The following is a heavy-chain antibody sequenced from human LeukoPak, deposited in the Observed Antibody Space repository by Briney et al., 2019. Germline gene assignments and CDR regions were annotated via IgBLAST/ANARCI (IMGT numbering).Heavy chain of an antibody. CDR2: INHSGST. D-gene: IGHD4-17*01. Sequence: SETLSLTCAVYGGSFSGYYWSWIRQPPGKGLEWIGEINHSGSTNYNPSLKSRVTISVDTSKNQFSLKLSSVTAADTAVYYCARGNTVTGYYGMDVWGQGTTVTVSS. CDR1: GGSFSGYY. J-gene: IGHJ6*02. CDR3: ARGNTVTGYYGMDV. V-gene: IGHV4-34*01.